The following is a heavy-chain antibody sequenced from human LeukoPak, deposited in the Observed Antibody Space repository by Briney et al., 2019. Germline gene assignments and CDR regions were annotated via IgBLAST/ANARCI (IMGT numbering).Heavy chain of an antibody. D-gene: IGHD6-13*01. CDR3: ARGPGIREMMDYDY. V-gene: IGHV4-34*01. J-gene: IGHJ4*02. CDR1: GGSFSGYY. Sequence: PSETLSLTCAVYGGSFSGYYWSWTRQPPGKGLEWTGEINHSGSTNYNPSLKSRVTISVDTSKNQFSLKLSSVTAADTAVYYCARGPGIREMMDYDYWGQGTLVTVSS. CDR2: INHSGST.